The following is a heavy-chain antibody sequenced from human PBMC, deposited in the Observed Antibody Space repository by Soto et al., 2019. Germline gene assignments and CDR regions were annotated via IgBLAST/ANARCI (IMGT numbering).Heavy chain of an antibody. CDR1: GGSISSYY. D-gene: IGHD3-10*01. Sequence: SETLSLTFTVSGGSISSYYWSWIRQPPGKGLEWIGYIYYSGSTNYNPSLKSRVTISVDTSKNQCSLKLSSVTAADTAVYYCARVWGGAFDIWGQGTMVTVSS. J-gene: IGHJ3*02. CDR3: ARVWGGAFDI. CDR2: IYYSGST. V-gene: IGHV4-59*01.